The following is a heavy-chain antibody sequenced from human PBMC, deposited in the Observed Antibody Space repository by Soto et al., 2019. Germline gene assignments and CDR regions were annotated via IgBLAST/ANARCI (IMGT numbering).Heavy chain of an antibody. Sequence: GASVKVSCKASGGTFSSYGINWVRQAPGQGLEWMGGIIPMFGRANYAQKFQDRVAITADESTNTAYMELSSLRSEDTAFYYCARETSVRGVIITSSPWFDPWDQGTLVTVSS. CDR1: GGTFSSYG. CDR3: ARETSVRGVIITSSPWFDP. CDR2: IIPMFGRA. J-gene: IGHJ5*02. V-gene: IGHV1-69*13. D-gene: IGHD3-10*01.